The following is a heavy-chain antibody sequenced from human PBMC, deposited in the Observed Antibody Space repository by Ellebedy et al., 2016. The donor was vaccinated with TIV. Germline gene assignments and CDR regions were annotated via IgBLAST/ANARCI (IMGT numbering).Heavy chain of an antibody. Sequence: SETLSLXXTVSGVSITRYYWGWIRQPPGKGLEWIGSIFYGVSTYYNPSLKSRVTISVDKSKNQLSLRLTSVTAADTAVFYCARKYSGFDYWGRGTLVTVSS. D-gene: IGHD1-26*01. J-gene: IGHJ4*02. V-gene: IGHV4-39*01. CDR1: GVSITRYY. CDR2: IFYGVST. CDR3: ARKYSGFDY.